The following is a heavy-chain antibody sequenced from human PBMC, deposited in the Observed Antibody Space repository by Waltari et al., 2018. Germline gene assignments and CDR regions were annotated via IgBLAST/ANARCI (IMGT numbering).Heavy chain of an antibody. CDR3: SREGFPS. J-gene: IGHJ5*02. CDR2: SYYGGSH. CDR1: GGSVSSSTYY. V-gene: IGHV4-39*07. Sequence: QLQLQESGPGLVKPSETLSLTCTVSGGSVSSSTYYWGWLRQPPGKGLEWSGSSYYGGSHYYSPTLKRRVPVSVAPSKTPFSLRRSSVTAADTAVYYCSREGFPSWGQGTLVTVSS.